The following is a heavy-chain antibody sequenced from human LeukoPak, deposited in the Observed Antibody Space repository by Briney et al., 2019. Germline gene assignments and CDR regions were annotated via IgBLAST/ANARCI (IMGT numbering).Heavy chain of an antibody. Sequence: GGSLRLSCAASGFTFSSYAMSWVRQAPGKGLEWVSAISGSGGSTYYADSVKGRFTISRGNSKNTLYLQMNSLRAEDTAVYYCAREYDDSSGYYDTFDIWGQGTMVTVSS. CDR2: ISGSGGST. D-gene: IGHD3-22*01. V-gene: IGHV3-23*01. CDR3: AREYDDSSGYYDTFDI. J-gene: IGHJ3*02. CDR1: GFTFSSYA.